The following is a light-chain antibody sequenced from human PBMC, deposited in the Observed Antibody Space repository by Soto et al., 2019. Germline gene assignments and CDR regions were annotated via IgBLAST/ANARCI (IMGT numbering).Light chain of an antibody. CDR3: SSYTSSSSLGV. Sequence: QSALTQPASVSGSPGQSITISCTGTSSDVGDYNYVSWYQQHPGKAPQLIIYEVSNRPSGVSNRFSGSKSGNTASLTISGLQADDEADYYCSSYTSSSSLGVFGGGTKLTVL. CDR1: SSDVGDYNY. CDR2: EVS. V-gene: IGLV2-14*01. J-gene: IGLJ3*02.